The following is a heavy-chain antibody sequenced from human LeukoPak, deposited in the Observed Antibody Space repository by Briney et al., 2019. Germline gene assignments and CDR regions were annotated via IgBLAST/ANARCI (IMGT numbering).Heavy chain of an antibody. J-gene: IGHJ6*03. CDR1: GFTLSSYA. D-gene: IGHD3-10*01. Sequence: GGSLRLSCAASGFTLSSYAMSWVRQAPGKGLEWVSSISASGGSTNYADSVKGRFTISRDNSKNTVYLQMNSMRAEDTAVYYCAKVMKGSERLTMVRGVIIKTAGLYYMDVWGKGTTVTVSS. CDR3: AKVMKGSERLTMVRGVIIKTAGLYYMDV. V-gene: IGHV3-23*01. CDR2: ISASGGST.